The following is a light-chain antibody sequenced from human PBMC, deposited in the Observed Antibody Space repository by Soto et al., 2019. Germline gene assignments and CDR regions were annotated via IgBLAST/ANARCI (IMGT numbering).Light chain of an antibody. J-gene: IGLJ1*01. Sequence: QSVVIQPASGSGPPGRSITISCTGTSSDVWSYNLVSWYQQHPGKAPKLMIYEGSKRPSEVSNRFSGSKSGNTASLTISGLQAEDEADYYCCSYAGSSTPNYVFGTGTKVTVL. CDR1: SSDVWSYNL. CDR3: CSYAGSSTPNYV. CDR2: EGS. V-gene: IGLV2-23*01.